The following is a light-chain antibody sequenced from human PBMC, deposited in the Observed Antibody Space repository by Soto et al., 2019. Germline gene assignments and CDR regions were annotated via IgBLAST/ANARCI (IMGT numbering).Light chain of an antibody. CDR3: QQYSKWPRT. CDR1: QSVGSD. Sequence: ETVMTQSPATLSVSPGERVTRSCRASQSVGSDVAWYQQRHGQALRLLVYGASTRASGIPARFNGSGSGIDFTLTLSGLQSEDFAVYYCQQYSKWPRTFGLGTKVDIK. J-gene: IGKJ1*01. V-gene: IGKV3D-15*01. CDR2: GAS.